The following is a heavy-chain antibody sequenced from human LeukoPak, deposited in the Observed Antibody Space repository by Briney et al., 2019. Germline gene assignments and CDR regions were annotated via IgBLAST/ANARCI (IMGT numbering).Heavy chain of an antibody. D-gene: IGHD5-18*01. CDR2: ISYDGSNK. CDR3: ARDAGGYSYGYYFDY. J-gene: IGHJ4*02. CDR1: GFTFSSYG. V-gene: IGHV3-30*03. Sequence: GAPRLSCAASGFTFSSYGMHWVRQAPGKGLEWVAVISYDGSNKYYADSVKGRFTNSRDNSKNTLYLQMNSLRAEDTAVYYCARDAGGYSYGYYFDYWGQGTLDTVSS.